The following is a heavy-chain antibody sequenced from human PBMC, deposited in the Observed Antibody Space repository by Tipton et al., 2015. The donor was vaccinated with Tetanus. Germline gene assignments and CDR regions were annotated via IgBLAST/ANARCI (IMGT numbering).Heavy chain of an antibody. CDR3: AKVDMGSAPTRGYFDH. CDR2: ISSSSNTI. CDR1: DFTFSSYN. Sequence: SLRLSCAASDFTFSSYNMNWVRQAPGKGLEWVSYISSSSNTIYYGDSVKGRFTISRDNSKSTLYLQINSLRADDTAVYFCAKVDMGSAPTRGYFDHWGQGTLVTVSS. D-gene: IGHD3-10*01. V-gene: IGHV3-48*01. J-gene: IGHJ4*02.